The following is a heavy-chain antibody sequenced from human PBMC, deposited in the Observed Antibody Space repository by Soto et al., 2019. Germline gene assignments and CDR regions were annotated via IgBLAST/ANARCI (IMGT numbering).Heavy chain of an antibody. J-gene: IGHJ4*02. V-gene: IGHV2-5*01. CDR3: ARRVGSRGSFDY. Sequence: FGPTLVNPKQTVTQTCTFSGFSLNSSRVRVGWIRQPPGKAREWLAFIYCNGDTRYRPSLQSRLTITKDNSKKQVVLTMTNMDPLDTATYYCARRVGSRGSFDYWGQGILVTVSS. CDR1: GFSLNSSRVR. CDR2: IYCNGDT.